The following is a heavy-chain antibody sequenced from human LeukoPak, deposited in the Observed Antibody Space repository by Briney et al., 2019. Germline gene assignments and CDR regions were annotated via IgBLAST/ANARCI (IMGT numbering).Heavy chain of an antibody. J-gene: IGHJ4*02. D-gene: IGHD2-15*01. CDR3: ARGPVAATPGFCDY. CDR2: INPNSGGT. CDR1: GYTFIGYY. V-gene: IGHV1-2*02. Sequence: GASVKVSCKASGYTFIGYYMHWVRQAPGQGLEWMGWINPNSGGTNYAQKFQGRVTMTRDTSISTAYMELSRLRSDDTAVYYCARGPVAATPGFCDYWGQGTLVTVSS.